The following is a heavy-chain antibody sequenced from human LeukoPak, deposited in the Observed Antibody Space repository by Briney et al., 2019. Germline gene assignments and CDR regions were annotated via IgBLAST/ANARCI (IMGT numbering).Heavy chain of an antibody. CDR2: ISSSSSYI. CDR3: ARDGQWLRKLGSWFDP. D-gene: IGHD6-19*01. CDR1: GFTFSSYS. J-gene: IGHJ5*02. V-gene: IGHV3-21*01. Sequence: PGGSLRLACAASGFTFSSYSMNWVRQAPGKGLEWVSSISSSSSYIYYADSVKGRFTISRDNAKNSLYLQMNSLRAEDTAVYYCARDGQWLRKLGSWFDPWGQGTLVTVSS.